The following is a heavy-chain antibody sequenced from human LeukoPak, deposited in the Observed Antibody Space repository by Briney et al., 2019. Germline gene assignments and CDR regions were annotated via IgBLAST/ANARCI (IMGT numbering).Heavy chain of an antibody. D-gene: IGHD4-11*01. V-gene: IGHV3-23*01. CDR3: TKDGTDYSSFDY. CDR1: GFTFSNYA. J-gene: IGHJ4*02. Sequence: AGGSLRLSCAASGFTFSNYAMSWVRQAPGKGLEWVSAIDGRGGSKYSADSVGGGFTIPRDNSKNTLYLQMNSLRDEDTAVYYCTKDGTDYSSFDYWGQGTLVTVSS. CDR2: IDGRGGSK.